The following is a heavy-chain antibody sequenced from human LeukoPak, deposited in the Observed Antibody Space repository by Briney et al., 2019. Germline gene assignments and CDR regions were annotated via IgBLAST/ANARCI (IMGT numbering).Heavy chain of an antibody. CDR3: AKRLGDY. CDR1: GFTFNSYA. J-gene: IGHJ4*02. CDR2: ISGSGGTT. V-gene: IGHV3-23*01. Sequence: GGSLRLSCAASGFTFNSYAMSWVRQAPGKGLEWVSSISGSGGTTYYADSVKGRFSISRDDSKNTLYLQMNSLRADDTAVYYCAKRLGDYWGQGTLVTVSS. D-gene: IGHD3-10*01.